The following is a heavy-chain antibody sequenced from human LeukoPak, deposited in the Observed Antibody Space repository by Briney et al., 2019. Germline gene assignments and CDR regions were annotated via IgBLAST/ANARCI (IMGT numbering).Heavy chain of an antibody. J-gene: IGHJ4*02. CDR3: ARGGQLLWFGESEDY. CDR2: IKPDGSER. D-gene: IGHD3-10*01. V-gene: IGHV3-7*01. CDR1: GFTFSSHW. Sequence: PGGSLRLSCAASGFTFSSHWMSWVRQAPGKGLEWVANIKPDGSERYYVDSVKGRFTISRDNAKNSLYLQMNSLRAEDTAVYYCARGGQLLWFGESEDYWGQGTLVTVSS.